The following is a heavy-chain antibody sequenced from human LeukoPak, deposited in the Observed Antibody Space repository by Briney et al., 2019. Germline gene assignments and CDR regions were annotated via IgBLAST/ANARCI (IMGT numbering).Heavy chain of an antibody. CDR2: INPSGGST. D-gene: IGHD1-26*01. CDR1: GYTFTSYA. V-gene: IGHV1-46*01. J-gene: IGHJ5*02. Sequence: ASVKVSCKASGYTFTSYAMNWVRQAPGQGLEWMGIINPSGGSTSYAQKFQGRVTMTRDMSTSTVYMELSSLRSEDTAVYYCARARELLRWTTVWFDPWGQGTLVTVSS. CDR3: ARARELLRWTTVWFDP.